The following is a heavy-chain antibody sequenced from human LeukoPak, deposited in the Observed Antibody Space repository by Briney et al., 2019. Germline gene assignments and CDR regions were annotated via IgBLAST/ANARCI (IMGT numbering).Heavy chain of an antibody. Sequence: GGSLRLSCAASGFTFSSYWMHWVRQAPGKRLVWVSRINSDGSSTSYADSVKGRFTISRDNAKNTLYLQMNSLRAEDTAVYYCARELSGSPHFDLWGRGTLVTVSS. J-gene: IGHJ2*01. CDR2: INSDGSST. D-gene: IGHD1-26*01. CDR3: ARELSGSPHFDL. V-gene: IGHV3-74*01. CDR1: GFTFSSYW.